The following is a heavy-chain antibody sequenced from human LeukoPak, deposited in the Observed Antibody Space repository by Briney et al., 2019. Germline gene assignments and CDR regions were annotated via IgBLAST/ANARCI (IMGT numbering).Heavy chain of an antibody. Sequence: INPSVCSTSYPQNFQARVPITMDKSTSKVYMELSSLRSEDTAVYYCARAPWDFWSGHIDYWGQGTLVTVSS. V-gene: IGHV1-46*01. CDR3: ARAPWDFWSGHIDY. D-gene: IGHD3-3*01. CDR2: INPSVCST. J-gene: IGHJ4*02.